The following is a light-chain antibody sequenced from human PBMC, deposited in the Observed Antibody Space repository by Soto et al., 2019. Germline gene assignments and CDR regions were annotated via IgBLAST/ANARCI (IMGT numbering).Light chain of an antibody. Sequence: QSVLTQPASVSGSPGQSMTISCTGTSSDVGGYNYVSWYQQHPGKDPKLMIYEVSNRPSGVSNRFSGSKSGNTASLTISGLQAEDEADYYCSSYTSSSTPYDFGTGTKVTV. CDR1: SSDVGGYNY. CDR3: SSYTSSSTPYD. V-gene: IGLV2-14*01. CDR2: EVS. J-gene: IGLJ1*01.